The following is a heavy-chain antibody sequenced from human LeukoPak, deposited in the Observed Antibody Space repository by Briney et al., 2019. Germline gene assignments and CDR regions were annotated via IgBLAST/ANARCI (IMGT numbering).Heavy chain of an antibody. CDR2: IYYSGST. Sequence: PSETLSLTCTVSGGSISSYYWSWIRQPPGKGLEWIGYIYYSGSTNYNPSLKSRVTISVDTSKNQFSLKLSSVTAADTAVYYCARHGHGAVRANWFDPWGQGTLVTVSS. V-gene: IGHV4-59*08. D-gene: IGHD3-10*01. J-gene: IGHJ5*02. CDR1: GGSISSYY. CDR3: ARHGHGAVRANWFDP.